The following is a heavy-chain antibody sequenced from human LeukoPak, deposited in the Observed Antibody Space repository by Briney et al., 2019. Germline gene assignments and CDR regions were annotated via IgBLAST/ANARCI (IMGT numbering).Heavy chain of an antibody. CDR1: GGSISSYY. CDR2: IYYSGST. J-gene: IGHJ4*02. D-gene: IGHD6-13*01. V-gene: IGHV4-59*01. CDR3: ARARYSSSWACDY. Sequence: SETLSLTCTVSGGSISSYYWSWVRQPPGRGLEWIGYIYYSGSTNYNPSLKSRVTISVDTSKNQFSLKLSSVTAADTAVYYCARARYSSSWACDYWGQGTLVTVSS.